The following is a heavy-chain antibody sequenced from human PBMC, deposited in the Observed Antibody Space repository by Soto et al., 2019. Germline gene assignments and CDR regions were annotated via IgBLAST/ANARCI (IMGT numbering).Heavy chain of an antibody. CDR3: AGAGRWFGPTFLDY. J-gene: IGHJ4*02. V-gene: IGHV4-59*01. CDR2: IYYSGST. D-gene: IGHD3-10*01. Sequence: SETLSLTCTVSGGSISSYYWSWIRQPPGKGLEWIGYIYYSGSTNYNPSLKSRVTISVDTSKNQFSLKLSSVTAADTAVYYCAGAGRWFGPTFLDYWGQGTLVTVSS. CDR1: GGSISSYY.